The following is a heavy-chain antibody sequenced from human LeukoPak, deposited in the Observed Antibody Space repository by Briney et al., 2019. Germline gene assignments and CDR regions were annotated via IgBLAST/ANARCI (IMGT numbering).Heavy chain of an antibody. V-gene: IGHV4-39*01. CDR1: GGSLSSSSYY. CDR2: IYYSGST. D-gene: IGHD3-10*01. CDR3: ARLLSVRSPYGSGSPDY. Sequence: PSETLSLTCTVSGGSLSSSSYYWGWIRQPPGKGLEWIGSIYYSGSTYYNPSLKSRVTISVDMSKNQFSLKLSSVAAADTAVYYCARLLSVRSPYGSGSPDYWGQGTLVTVSS. J-gene: IGHJ4*02.